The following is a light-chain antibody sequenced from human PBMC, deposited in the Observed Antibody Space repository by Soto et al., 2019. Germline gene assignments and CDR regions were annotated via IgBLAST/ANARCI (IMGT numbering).Light chain of an antibody. CDR1: EFIISSY. CDR2: GAS. J-gene: IGKJ3*01. CDR3: QQYGSSPLT. V-gene: IGKV3-20*01. Sequence: EIVLMQSPGTLSLSPGERATLSCRASEFIISSYLAWFQQKPGQAPRLLIYGASSRATGIPDRFSGSGSGTDFTLTISRLEPEDFAVYYCQQYGSSPLTFGPGTKVDIK.